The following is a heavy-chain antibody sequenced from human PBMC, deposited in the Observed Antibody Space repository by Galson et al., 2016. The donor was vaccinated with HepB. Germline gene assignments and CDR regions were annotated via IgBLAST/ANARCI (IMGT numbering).Heavy chain of an antibody. J-gene: IGHJ4*02. CDR3: AILGMYYRDSSDYFTADF. CDR2: VRASGNGGST. Sequence: SLRLSCAASGFTSSNYDMSWVRQAPGKGLQWVSVVRASGNGGSTHYADSVKGRFTISRDNSKNTLYLQMNSLRAEDTAEYYCAILGMYYRDSSDYFTADFWGQGTLVTVSS. CDR1: GFTSSNYD. V-gene: IGHV3-23*01. D-gene: IGHD3-22*01.